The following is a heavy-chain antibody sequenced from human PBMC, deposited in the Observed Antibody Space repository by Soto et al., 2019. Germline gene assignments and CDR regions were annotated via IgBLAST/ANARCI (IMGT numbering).Heavy chain of an antibody. CDR1: GFTFSSYW. CDR3: ARANSGSYRYYYYYYGMDV. CDR2: IKQDGSEK. V-gene: IGHV3-7*05. Sequence: PGGSLRLSCAASGFTFSSYWMSWVRQAPGKGLEWVANIKQDGSEKYYVDSVKGRFTISRDNAKNSLYLQMNSLRAEDTAVYYCARANSGSYRYYYYYYGMDVWGQGTTVTVSS. D-gene: IGHD1-26*01. J-gene: IGHJ6*02.